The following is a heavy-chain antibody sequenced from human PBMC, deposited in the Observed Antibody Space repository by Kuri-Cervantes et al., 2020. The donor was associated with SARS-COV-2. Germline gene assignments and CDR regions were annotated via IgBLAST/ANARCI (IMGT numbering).Heavy chain of an antibody. Sequence: SCAVYGGSFSGYYWSWIRQHPVKGLEWIGYIYYNGDTFYNPSLKSRVTMSIDTSKNQFSLKLDSVTTADTAVYYCAREGTYWGQGALVTVSS. CDR3: AREGTY. V-gene: IGHV4-31*02. CDR2: IYYNGDT. J-gene: IGHJ4*02. CDR1: GGSFSGYY.